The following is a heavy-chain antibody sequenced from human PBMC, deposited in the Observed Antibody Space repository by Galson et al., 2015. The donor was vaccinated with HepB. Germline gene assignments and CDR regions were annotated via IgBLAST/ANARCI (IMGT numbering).Heavy chain of an antibody. CDR1: GYTFTSYA. V-gene: IGHV7-4-1*02. CDR2: INTNTGNP. CDR3: ARAERRYFDWLLYSNY. Sequence: SCKASGYTFTSYAMNWVRQAPGQGLEWMGWINTNTGNPTYAQGFTGRFVFSLDTSVSTAYLQISSLKAEDTAVYYCARAERRYFDWLLYSNYWGQGTLVTVSS. D-gene: IGHD3-9*01. J-gene: IGHJ4*02.